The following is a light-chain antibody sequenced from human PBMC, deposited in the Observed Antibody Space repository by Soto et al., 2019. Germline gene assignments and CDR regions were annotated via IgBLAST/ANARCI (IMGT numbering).Light chain of an antibody. V-gene: IGLV2-8*01. CDR3: TSYAGSDIWV. J-gene: IGLJ3*02. CDR2: EVS. CDR1: SSDVGAYNY. Sequence: QSVLTQPPSASGSPGQSVTISCTGTSSDVGAYNYVSWYQQNPGKAPKVMIYEVSKRPSGVPDRFSGSKSGKTASLTVSGLQPEDEADYYCTSYAGSDIWVFGGGTKLTVL.